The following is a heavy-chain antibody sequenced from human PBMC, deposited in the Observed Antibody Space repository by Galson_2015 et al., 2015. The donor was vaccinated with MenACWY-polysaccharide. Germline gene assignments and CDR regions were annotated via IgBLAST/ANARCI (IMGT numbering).Heavy chain of an antibody. CDR2: IYWDDDK. J-gene: IGHJ3*02. CDR3: ASKLAGHDAFDI. V-gene: IGHV2-5*02. CDR1: GVSLSTSCVG. Sequence: PALVQPTQTLTLTCTFSGVSLSTSCVGVGWIRQPPGKAMEWLAIIYWDDDKRYIPSLKSRLTITKDTSKNQVVLTMTSMESVDTATYYCASKLAGHDAFDIWGQGTMVTVSS. D-gene: IGHD6-19*01.